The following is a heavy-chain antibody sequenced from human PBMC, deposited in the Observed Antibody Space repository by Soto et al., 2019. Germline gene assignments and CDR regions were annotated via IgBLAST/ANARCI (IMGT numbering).Heavy chain of an antibody. CDR3: AAVKNRGYSGYGHFDY. CDR2: ISAYNGNT. D-gene: IGHD5-12*01. J-gene: IGHJ4*02. V-gene: IGHV1-18*01. CDR1: GYTFTSYG. Sequence: ASVKVSCKASGYTFTSYGISWVRQAPGQGLEWMGWISAYNGNTNYAQKLQGRVTMTTDTSTSTAYMELRSLRSDDTAVYYCAAVKNRGYSGYGHFDYWGQGTLVTVSS.